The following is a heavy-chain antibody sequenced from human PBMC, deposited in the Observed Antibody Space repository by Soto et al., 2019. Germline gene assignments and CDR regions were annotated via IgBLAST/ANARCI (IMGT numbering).Heavy chain of an antibody. CDR1: GGTFSSYA. D-gene: IGHD2-15*01. V-gene: IGHV1-69*12. J-gene: IGHJ5*02. CDR2: IIPIFGTA. CDR3: ARVWCSGGSCYSGSGWFDP. Sequence: QVQLVQSGAEVKKPGSSVKVSCKASGGTFSSYAISWVRQAPGQGLEWMGGIIPIFGTANYAQKFQGRVTITADESTSAAYMELSSLRSEDTAVYYCARVWCSGGSCYSGSGWFDPWGQGTLVTVSS.